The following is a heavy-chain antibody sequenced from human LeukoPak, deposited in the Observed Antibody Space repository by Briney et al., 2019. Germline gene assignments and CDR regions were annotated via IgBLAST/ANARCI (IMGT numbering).Heavy chain of an antibody. D-gene: IGHD4-17*01. CDR1: GYSFTNYW. CDR3: ARWGTVTRFVVDQ. J-gene: IGHJ4*02. CDR2: VYSDNSDT. V-gene: IGHV5-51*01. Sequence: GESLKISCKGSGYSFTNYWIGWVRQMPGKGLEWMGIVYSDNSDTRYSPSFQGQVTISADKSISTAYLQWSSLKASDTAMYYCARWGTVTRFVVDQWGQGTLVAVSS.